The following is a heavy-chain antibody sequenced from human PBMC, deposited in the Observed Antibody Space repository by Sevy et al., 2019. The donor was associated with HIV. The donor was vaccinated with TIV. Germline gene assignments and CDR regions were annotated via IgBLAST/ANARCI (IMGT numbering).Heavy chain of an antibody. CDR2: ISKDGRTK. D-gene: IGHD2-8*02. CDR3: AKDRCTGDVCENYYYALDI. J-gene: IGHJ6*02. V-gene: IGHV3-30*18. Sequence: GGSLRLSCAASGFTFNSYAMHWVLQAPGKGLEWVAVISKDGRTKYYAESVKGRFTISRDNSKNTLNLQMNSLRAEDTAVFYCAKDRCTGDVCENYYYALDIWGQGTTVTVSS. CDR1: GFTFNSYA.